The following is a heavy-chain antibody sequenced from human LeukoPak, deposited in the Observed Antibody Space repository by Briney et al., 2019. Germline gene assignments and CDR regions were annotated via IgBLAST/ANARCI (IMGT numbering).Heavy chain of an antibody. CDR1: GFTFSSYG. D-gene: IGHD2-2*01. V-gene: IGHV3-33*01. Sequence: GGSLRLSCAASGFTFSSYGMHWVRQAPGKGLEWVAVIWYDGSNKYYADSVKGRFTFSRDNSKNTLYLQMNSLRAEDTAVYYCARVAHDIVVVPAAYYYYGMDVWGKGTTVTVSS. CDR2: IWYDGSNK. J-gene: IGHJ6*04. CDR3: ARVAHDIVVVPAAYYYYGMDV.